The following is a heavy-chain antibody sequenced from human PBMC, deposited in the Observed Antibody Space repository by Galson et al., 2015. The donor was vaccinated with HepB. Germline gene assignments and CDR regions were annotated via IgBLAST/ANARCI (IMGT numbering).Heavy chain of an antibody. CDR2: ITGSSDII. CDR1: EFTFSSYS. J-gene: IGHJ6*02. D-gene: IGHD3-10*01. CDR3: ARDRGGSGSYLSYYYGMDV. V-gene: IGHV3-48*04. Sequence: SLRLSCAASEFTFSSYSMNWVRQAPGKGLEWVSCITGSSDIIYYADSVKGRFTISRDNAKNSLYLQMDSLRAEDTAVYYCARDRGGSGSYLSYYYGMDVWGQGTTVTVSS.